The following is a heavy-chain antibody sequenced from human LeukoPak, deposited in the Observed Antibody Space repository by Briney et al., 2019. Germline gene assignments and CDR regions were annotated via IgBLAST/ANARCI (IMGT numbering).Heavy chain of an antibody. J-gene: IGHJ4*02. D-gene: IGHD3-10*01. CDR1: GITLSNYG. Sequence: GGSLRLSCAVSGITLSNYGMSWVRQAPGKGPEWVAGISGSGGSTNYADSVKGRFTISRDNRKNTLYLQMNSLRAEDTAVYFCAKRGVVIRVVLVGFHKEAYYFDSWGQGALVTVSS. CDR2: ISGSGGST. V-gene: IGHV3-23*01. CDR3: AKRGVVIRVVLVGFHKEAYYFDS.